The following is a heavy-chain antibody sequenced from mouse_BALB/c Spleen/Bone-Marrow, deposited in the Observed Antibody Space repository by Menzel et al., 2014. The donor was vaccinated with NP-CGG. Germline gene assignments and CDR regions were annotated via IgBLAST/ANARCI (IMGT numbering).Heavy chain of an antibody. CDR3: SRGRRDAFDY. V-gene: IGHV1S16*01. J-gene: IGHJ4*01. CDR1: GYTFTSYY. CDR2: INPSNGGT. Sequence: KPGASVKLSCKASGYTFTSYYMYWVKQRPGQGLEWFGEINPSNGGTNFNEKFKNKATLTVDKSSSTAYMQLSSLTSEDSAVYYCSRGRRDAFDYWGQGPSVTVSS.